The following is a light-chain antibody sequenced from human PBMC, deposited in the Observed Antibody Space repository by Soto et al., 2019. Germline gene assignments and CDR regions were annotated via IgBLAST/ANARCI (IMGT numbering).Light chain of an antibody. CDR1: SSDVGAYTS. Sequence: QSALTQPASVSGSPGQSITISCTGTSSDVGAYTSVSWYQQHPGKAPKLMIYEVSNRPSGVSNRFSGSKSANTASLTISGLQAEDEAHYYCTSYTSDNRNYVFGTGTKVTVL. CDR3: TSYTSDNRNYV. CDR2: EVS. V-gene: IGLV2-14*01. J-gene: IGLJ1*01.